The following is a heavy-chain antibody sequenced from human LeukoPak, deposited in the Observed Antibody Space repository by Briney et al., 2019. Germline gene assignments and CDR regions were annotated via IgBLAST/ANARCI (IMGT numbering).Heavy chain of an antibody. J-gene: IGHJ6*02. CDR2: ISSSGSTI. Sequence: PGGSLRLSYAASGFTFSSYEMNWIRQAPGKGLEWVSYISSSGSTIYYADSVKGRFTISRDNAKNSLYLQMNSLRAEDTAVYYCARLIVVVPAAMDPDYYYYGMDVWGQGTTVTVSS. D-gene: IGHD2-2*01. CDR1: GFTFSSYE. CDR3: ARLIVVVPAAMDPDYYYYGMDV. V-gene: IGHV3-48*03.